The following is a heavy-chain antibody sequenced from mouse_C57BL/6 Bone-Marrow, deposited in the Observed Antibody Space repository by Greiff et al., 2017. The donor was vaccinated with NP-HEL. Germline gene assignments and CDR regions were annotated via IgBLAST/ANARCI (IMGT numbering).Heavy chain of an antibody. D-gene: IGHD2-3*01. CDR2: INPNNGGT. V-gene: IGHV1-26*01. CDR1: GYTFTDYY. J-gene: IGHJ1*03. CDR3: ARESYDGYYQGYFDV. Sequence: VQLQQSGPELVKPGASVKISCKASGYTFTDYYMNWVKQSHGKSLEWIGDINPNNGGTSYNQKFKGKATLTVDKSSSTAYMELRSLTSEDSAVYYCARESYDGYYQGYFDVWGTGTTVTVSS.